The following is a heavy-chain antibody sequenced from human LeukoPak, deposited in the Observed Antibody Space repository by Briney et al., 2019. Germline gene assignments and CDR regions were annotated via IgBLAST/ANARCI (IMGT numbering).Heavy chain of an antibody. CDR3: ARWGGTRQYYFDY. CDR2: TRFDGSIK. V-gene: IGHV3-33*08. Sequence: PGGSLRLSCAASGFTFSRNWMSWVRQAPGKGLEWVAVTRFDGSIKQYADSVKGRFTISRDDSKNTLYLQMNFLKSEDTAVYYCARWGGTRQYYFDYWGQGTLVTVSS. J-gene: IGHJ4*02. D-gene: IGHD1-1*01. CDR1: GFTFSRNW.